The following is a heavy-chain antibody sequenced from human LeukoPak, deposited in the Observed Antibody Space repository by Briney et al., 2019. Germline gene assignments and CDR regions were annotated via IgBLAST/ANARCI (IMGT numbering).Heavy chain of an antibody. J-gene: IGHJ4*02. CDR3: ARDGMITFGGVYDY. D-gene: IGHD3-16*01. Sequence: ASVKVSCKASGYTFTGYYMHWVQQAPGQGLEWMGWINPNSGGTNYAQKFHGRVTMTRDTSISTAYMELSRLRSDDTAVYYCARDGMITFGGVYDYWGQGTLVTVSS. CDR2: INPNSGGT. CDR1: GYTFTGYY. V-gene: IGHV1-2*02.